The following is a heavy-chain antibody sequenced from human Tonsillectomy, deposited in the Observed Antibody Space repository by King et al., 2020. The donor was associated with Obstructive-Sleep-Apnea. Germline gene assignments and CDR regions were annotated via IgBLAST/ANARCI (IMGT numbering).Heavy chain of an antibody. CDR1: GYTFTSYA. CDR2: INAGNGNT. V-gene: IGHV1-3*01. CDR3: ARNLIAARPPSHDL. Sequence: QLVQSGAEVKKPGASVKVSCKASGYTFTSYAMHWVRQAPGQRLEWMGWINAGNGNTKYSQKFQRRVTITRDTSARTAYMELSSLRSEDTAVYYCARNLIAARPPSHDLWGRGTLVTVSS. D-gene: IGHD6-6*01. J-gene: IGHJ2*01.